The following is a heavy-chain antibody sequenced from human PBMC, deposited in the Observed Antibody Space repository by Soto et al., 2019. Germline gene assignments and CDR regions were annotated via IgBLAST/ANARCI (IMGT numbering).Heavy chain of an antibody. V-gene: IGHV3-33*01. CDR3: ARDVRKELDP. CDR2: IWYDGSNK. D-gene: IGHD3-10*02. CDR1: GFTFSSHG. J-gene: IGHJ5*02. Sequence: QVQLVESGGGVVQPGRSLRLSCAASGFTFSSHGMHWVRQAPGKGLEWVAVIWYDGSNKYYADSVKGRFTISRDNSKNTLYLQMNSLRAEDTAVYYCARDVRKELDPWVQGTLVTVSS.